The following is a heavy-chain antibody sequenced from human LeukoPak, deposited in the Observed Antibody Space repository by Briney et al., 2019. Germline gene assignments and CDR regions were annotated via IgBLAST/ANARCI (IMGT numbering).Heavy chain of an antibody. CDR1: GFTFSSYS. J-gene: IGHJ4*02. CDR2: ISSSSSPI. D-gene: IGHD4-23*01. CDR3: ARVSGGNSPQYYFDY. V-gene: IGHV3-48*02. Sequence: GGSLRLSCAASGFTFSSYSVNWVRQAPGKGLEWVSYISSSSSPIYYADSVKGRFTISRDNAKNSLYLQMNSLRDEDTAVYYCARVSGGNSPQYYFDYWGQGTLVTVSS.